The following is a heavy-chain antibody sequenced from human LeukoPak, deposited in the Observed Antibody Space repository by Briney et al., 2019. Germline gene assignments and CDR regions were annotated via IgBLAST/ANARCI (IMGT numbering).Heavy chain of an antibody. CDR1: GFTVSSNY. V-gene: IGHV3-53*01. CDR3: AREYSYGPYYYMDV. Sequence: GGSLRLSCAASGFTVSSNYMSWVRQAPGKGLEWVSVIYSGGSTYYADSVKGRFTISRDNYKNTPYFQMNSLRAEDTAVYYCAREYSYGPYYYMDVWGKGTTVTVSS. D-gene: IGHD5-18*01. J-gene: IGHJ6*03. CDR2: IYSGGST.